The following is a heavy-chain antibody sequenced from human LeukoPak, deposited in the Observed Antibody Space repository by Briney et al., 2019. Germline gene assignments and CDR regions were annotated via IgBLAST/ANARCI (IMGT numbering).Heavy chain of an antibody. J-gene: IGHJ1*01. D-gene: IGHD4/OR15-4a*01. CDR1: GESFSGYY. CDR3: HRGAKQQVVTRAEYFQH. CDR2: INHSGST. Sequence: SETLSLPCAVYGESFSGYYWSWIRQPPGKGLEWIGEINHSGSTNYNPSLKSRVNISVDTSKNQFSLKLSSVTAEEQPEYYCHRGAKQQVVTRAEYFQHWGQGTLVTVSS. V-gene: IGHV4-34*01.